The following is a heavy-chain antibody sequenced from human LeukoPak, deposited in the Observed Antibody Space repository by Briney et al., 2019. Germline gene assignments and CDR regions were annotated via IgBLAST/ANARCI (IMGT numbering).Heavy chain of an antibody. CDR3: ARGGKAVAGSLTIPPGVYYFDY. J-gene: IGHJ4*02. V-gene: IGHV1-18*01. Sequence: ASVKVSCKASGYTFTSYGISWVRQAPGQGLEWMGWISAYNGNTNYAQKLQGRVTMTTDTSTSTAYMELRSLRSDDTAVYYCARGGKAVAGSLTIPPGVYYFDYWGQGTLVTVSS. CDR1: GYTFTSYG. CDR2: ISAYNGNT. D-gene: IGHD6-19*01.